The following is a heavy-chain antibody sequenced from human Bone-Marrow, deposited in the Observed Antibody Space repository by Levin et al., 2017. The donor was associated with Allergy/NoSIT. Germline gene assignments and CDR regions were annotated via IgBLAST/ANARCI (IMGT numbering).Heavy chain of an antibody. CDR2: VYYSGRT. CDR3: ARDNLSPDTVTRGYYYYMDV. V-gene: IGHV4-59*01. J-gene: IGHJ6*03. CDR1: GGSIRSYQ. D-gene: IGHD4-17*01. Sequence: SQTLSLTCTVSGGSIRSYQWSWIRQPPGKGLEWIGYVYYSGRTNYNPSLKSRVTISADTSKNQFSLKLSSVTAADTAVYYCARDNLSPDTVTRGYYYYMDVWGKGTTVTVSS.